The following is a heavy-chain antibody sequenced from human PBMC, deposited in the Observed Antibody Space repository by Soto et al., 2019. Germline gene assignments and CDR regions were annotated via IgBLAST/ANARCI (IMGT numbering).Heavy chain of an antibody. J-gene: IGHJ4*02. V-gene: IGHV3-7*01. Sequence: GGSLRLSCAASGFTLSSYWMSWVRQAPGKRLEWVANIKQDGSEKYYADSVKRRFTISRDNAKNSLYLQMNSLRAEDTAVYYCATEFLEWPPFRYWGQGTLVTVSS. D-gene: IGHD3-3*01. CDR1: GFTLSSYW. CDR2: IKQDGSEK. CDR3: ATEFLEWPPFRY.